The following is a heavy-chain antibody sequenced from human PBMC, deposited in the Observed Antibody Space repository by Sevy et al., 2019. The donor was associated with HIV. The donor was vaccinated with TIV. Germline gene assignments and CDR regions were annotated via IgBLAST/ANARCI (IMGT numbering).Heavy chain of an antibody. CDR3: ARDLPPSATTVAHFDY. D-gene: IGHD4-17*01. CDR2: ISSTGNTI. J-gene: IGHJ4*02. CDR1: GFPFSSYE. Sequence: GESLKISCAASGFPFSSYEMNWVRQAPGRGLEWISYISSTGNTISYSDSVRGRFTVSRDNAKNSLFLHMNSLRAEDTATYYCARDLPPSATTVAHFDYWGRGTLVTVSS. V-gene: IGHV3-48*03.